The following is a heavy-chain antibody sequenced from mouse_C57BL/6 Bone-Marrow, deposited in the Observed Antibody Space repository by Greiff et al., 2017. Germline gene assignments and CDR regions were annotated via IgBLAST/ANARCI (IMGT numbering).Heavy chain of an antibody. J-gene: IGHJ1*03. Sequence: VQLQQPGAELVKPGASVKMSCKASGYTFTGYCITWVKQRPGQGLEWIGDIYPGSGSTNYNEKFKSKATWTVDTSSSTAYMQLSSLTSEDSAVYYCARGYYGSSYKYFDVWGTGTTVTVSS. CDR3: ARGYYGSSYKYFDV. V-gene: IGHV1-55*01. D-gene: IGHD1-1*01. CDR1: GYTFTGYC. CDR2: IYPGSGST.